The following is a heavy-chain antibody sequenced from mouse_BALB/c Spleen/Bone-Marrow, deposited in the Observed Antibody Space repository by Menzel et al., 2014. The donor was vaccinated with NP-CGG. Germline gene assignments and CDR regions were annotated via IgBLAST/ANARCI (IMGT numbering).Heavy chain of an antibody. V-gene: IGHV1S130*01. CDR3: ARHHRYAYYFDY. CDR2: IHPNTDNT. Sequence: QVQLQQPGSVLVRPGASVKLSRKPSGYTFTSSWMPWAKQRPGQGLEWIGEIHPNTDNTNYDEKFKGKATLTVDTSSSTAYVDHSSLTSEDSAVYYCARHHRYAYYFDYWGQGTTLTVSS. J-gene: IGHJ2*01. CDR1: GYTFTSSW. D-gene: IGHD2-14*01.